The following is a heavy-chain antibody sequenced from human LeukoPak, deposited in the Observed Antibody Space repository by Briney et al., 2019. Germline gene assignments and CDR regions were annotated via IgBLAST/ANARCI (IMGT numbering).Heavy chain of an antibody. J-gene: IGHJ4*02. CDR2: ISSSGSTI. V-gene: IGHV3-48*03. CDR1: GFTFSSYE. CDR3: AKDYVVGSIDY. D-gene: IGHD2-21*01. Sequence: GGSLRLSCAAYGFTFSSYEMNWVRQAPGKGLEWVSYISSSGSTIYYADSVKGRFTISRDNAKNSLYLQMNSLRAEDSAVYYCAKDYVVGSIDYWGQGTLVTVSS.